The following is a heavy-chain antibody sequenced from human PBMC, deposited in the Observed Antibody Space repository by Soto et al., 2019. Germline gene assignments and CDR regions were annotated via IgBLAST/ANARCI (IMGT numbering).Heavy chain of an antibody. D-gene: IGHD6-19*01. CDR1: GFTFTRYW. Sequence: PGGSLRLSCAASGFTFTRYWMSWVRQAPGKGLEWVSGISWNSGSIGYADSVKGRFTISRDNAKNSLYLQMNSLRAEDTALYYCAKDRAVAGTFDYWGQGTLVTVSS. CDR3: AKDRAVAGTFDY. V-gene: IGHV3-9*01. J-gene: IGHJ4*02. CDR2: ISWNSGSI.